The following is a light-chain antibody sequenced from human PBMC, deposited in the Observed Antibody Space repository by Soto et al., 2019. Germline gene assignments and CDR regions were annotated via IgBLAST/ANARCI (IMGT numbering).Light chain of an antibody. CDR1: QDIRND. CDR2: AAS. CDR3: LQDYNYPRT. J-gene: IGKJ1*01. V-gene: IGKV1-6*01. Sequence: AIQMTQSPSSMSASVGDRVTITCRASQDIRNDLGWYQQKPGKAPKLLISAASTLESGVPPRFSGSGSGTDFILTISSLQPEDFATYYCLQDYNYPRTFGPGTKVEIK.